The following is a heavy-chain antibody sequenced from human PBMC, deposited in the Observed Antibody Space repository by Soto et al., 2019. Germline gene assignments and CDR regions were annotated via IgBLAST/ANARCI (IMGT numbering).Heavy chain of an antibody. CDR2: ISGSGGST. J-gene: IGHJ6*03. V-gene: IGHV3-23*01. CDR3: AKDHPARDFDWLSYYYYYMDV. D-gene: IGHD3-9*01. CDR1: GFTFSSYA. Sequence: GGSLRLSCAASGFTFSSYAMSWVRQAPGKGLEWVSAISGSGGSTYYADSVKGRFTISRDNSKNTLYLQMNSLRAEDTAVYYCAKDHPARDFDWLSYYYYYMDVWGKGTTVTVSS.